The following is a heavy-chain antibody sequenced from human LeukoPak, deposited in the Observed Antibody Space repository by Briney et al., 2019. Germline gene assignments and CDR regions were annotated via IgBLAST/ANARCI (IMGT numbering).Heavy chain of an antibody. CDR3: AIDGSSVGLDY. Sequence: SETLSLTCAVSGGSISSYYWGWIRQPPGKGLEWIGSIYYSGSTYYNPSLKSRVTISVDTSKNQFSLKLSSVTAADTAVYYCAIDGSSVGLDYWGQGTLVTVSS. CDR2: IYYSGST. V-gene: IGHV4-39*07. J-gene: IGHJ4*02. CDR1: GGSISSYY. D-gene: IGHD6-25*01.